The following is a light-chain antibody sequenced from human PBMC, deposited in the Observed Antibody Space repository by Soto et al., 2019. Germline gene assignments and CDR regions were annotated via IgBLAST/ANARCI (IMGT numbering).Light chain of an antibody. CDR3: QQYDTSPPST. J-gene: IGKJ5*01. V-gene: IGKV3-20*01. CDR1: QSVSSSY. CDR2: GAS. Sequence: IVLTHSPDTLSLSPGERATLSCRASQSVSSSYLAWYQQKPGQAPRLLIYGASSRATGIPDRFSGSGSGTDFTLTISRLEPEDLAVYFCQQYDTSPPSTFGQGTRLEIK.